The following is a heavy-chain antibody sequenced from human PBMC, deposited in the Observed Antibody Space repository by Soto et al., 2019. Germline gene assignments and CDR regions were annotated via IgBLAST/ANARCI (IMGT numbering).Heavy chain of an antibody. D-gene: IGHD2-8*02. V-gene: IGHV5-51*01. Sequence: GESLKISCKGSGYSFTSYWIGWVRQMPGKGLEWMGIIYPGDSDTRYSPSFQGQVTISADKSISTAYLQWSSLKASDTAMYYCARLRGVYFEDYYYVMDVWGQGTTVSVSS. CDR3: ARLRGVYFEDYYYVMDV. CDR2: IYPGDSDT. J-gene: IGHJ6*02. CDR1: GYSFTSYW.